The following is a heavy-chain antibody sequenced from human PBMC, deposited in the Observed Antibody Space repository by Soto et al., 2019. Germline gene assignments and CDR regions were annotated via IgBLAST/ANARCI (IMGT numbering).Heavy chain of an antibody. CDR2: ISGGGGST. D-gene: IGHD5-12*01. CDR3: AKDREYSGYEDAFDI. Sequence: GGSLRLSCAASGFTFSSYAMSWVRQAPGKGLEWVSAISGGGGSTYYADSVKGRFTISRDNSKNTLYLQMNSLTAEDTAVYYCAKDREYSGYEDAFDIWGQGTMVTVSS. V-gene: IGHV3-23*01. CDR1: GFTFSSYA. J-gene: IGHJ3*02.